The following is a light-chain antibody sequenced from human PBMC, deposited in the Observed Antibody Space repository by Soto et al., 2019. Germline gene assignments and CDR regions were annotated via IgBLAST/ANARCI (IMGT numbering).Light chain of an antibody. CDR2: DAS. V-gene: IGKV3-11*01. J-gene: IGKJ4*01. Sequence: EIVLIQSPATLSLSPGDRATLSCRASQSVSRSLAWYQQKPGQAPKLLIYDASNRAAGIAARFSGSGSGTDFTLTISSLEPEDFAVYYCQQRSNWPSFGGGTKVEIK. CDR3: QQRSNWPS. CDR1: QSVSRS.